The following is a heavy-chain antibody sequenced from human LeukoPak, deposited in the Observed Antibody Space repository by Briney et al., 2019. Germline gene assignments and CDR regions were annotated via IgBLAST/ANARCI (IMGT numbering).Heavy chain of an antibody. D-gene: IGHD4-23*01. CDR2: IYYSGST. CDR1: GGSISSSSYY. V-gene: IGHV4-39*07. Sequence: PSETLSLTCTVSGGSISSSSYYWGWIRQPPGKGLEWIGSIYYSGSTYYNPSLKSRVTISVDTSKNQFSLKLSSVTAADTAVYYCAREPDYGGGYYMDVWGKGTTVTVSS. CDR3: AREPDYGGGYYMDV. J-gene: IGHJ6*03.